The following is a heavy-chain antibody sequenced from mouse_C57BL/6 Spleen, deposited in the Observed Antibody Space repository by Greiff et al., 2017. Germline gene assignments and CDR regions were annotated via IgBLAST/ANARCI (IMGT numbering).Heavy chain of an antibody. Sequence: EVQLQQSGPELVKPGASVKISCKASGYSFTDYNMNWVKQSNGQRLEWIGVINPNYGTTSYNQKFKGKATLTVDQSSSTAYMQLNSLTSEDSAVYDCARFITTVVATGNFYYGGQGTTRPGSS. CDR1: GYSFTDYN. V-gene: IGHV1-39*01. J-gene: IGHJ2*01. CDR3: ARFITTVVATGNFYY. CDR2: INPNYGTT. D-gene: IGHD1-1*01.